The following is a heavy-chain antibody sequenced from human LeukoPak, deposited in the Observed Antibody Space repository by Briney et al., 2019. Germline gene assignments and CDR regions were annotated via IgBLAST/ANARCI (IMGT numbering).Heavy chain of an antibody. CDR1: GGSISNYY. D-gene: IGHD6-13*01. V-gene: IGHV4-59*01. CDR3: ARVRSHPRSEGWYSSSRTFDY. Sequence: SETLSLTCTVSGGSISNYYWNWIRQPPGKGLEWIGYIYYSGSTNYNPSLKSRVTISVDTSKNQFSLKLSSVTAADTAVYYCARVRSHPRSEGWYSSSRTFDYWGQGTLVTVSS. CDR2: IYYSGST. J-gene: IGHJ4*02.